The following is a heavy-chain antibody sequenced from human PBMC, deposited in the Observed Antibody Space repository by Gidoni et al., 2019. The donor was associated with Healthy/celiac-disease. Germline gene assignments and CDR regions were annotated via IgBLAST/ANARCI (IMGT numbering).Heavy chain of an antibody. Sequence: EVQLVESGGGLVQTGRSLRLSCAASGFTFDDYAMHWVRQAPGKGLEWVSGISWNSGSIGYADSVKGRFTISRDNAKNSLYLQMNSLRAEDTALYYCAKDRRGALWFGELLHGMDVWGQGTTVTVSS. CDR2: ISWNSGSI. J-gene: IGHJ6*02. CDR1: GFTFDDYA. CDR3: AKDRRGALWFGELLHGMDV. V-gene: IGHV3-9*01. D-gene: IGHD3-10*01.